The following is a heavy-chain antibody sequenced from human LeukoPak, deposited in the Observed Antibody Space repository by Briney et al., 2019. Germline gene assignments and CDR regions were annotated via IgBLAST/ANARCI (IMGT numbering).Heavy chain of an antibody. V-gene: IGHV3-53*01. CDR2: VYIGGST. CDR1: GFTFSSYW. CDR3: ARGRFGEFHLDY. Sequence: GGSLRLSCAASGFTFSSYWMSWVRQAPGRGLEWVSVVYIGGSTYYADSVKGRFTISRDDSKNTLSLQMNSLRVEDTAVYYCARGRFGEFHLDYWGQGTLVTVSS. D-gene: IGHD3-10*01. J-gene: IGHJ4*02.